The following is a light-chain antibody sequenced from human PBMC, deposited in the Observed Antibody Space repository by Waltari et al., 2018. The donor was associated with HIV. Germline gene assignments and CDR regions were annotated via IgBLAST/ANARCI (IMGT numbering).Light chain of an antibody. V-gene: IGKV3-11*01. CDR3: QQDKSYPLT. CDR1: QSVNRY. Sequence: EIVLSQSPATLSLSPGARATLSCRASQSVNRYLAWYQQKPGQAPRLLIYDAARRATGIPARFSGSGSGTDFTLTINSLQPEDFATYYCQQDKSYPLTFGGGTKVDIK. J-gene: IGKJ4*01. CDR2: DAA.